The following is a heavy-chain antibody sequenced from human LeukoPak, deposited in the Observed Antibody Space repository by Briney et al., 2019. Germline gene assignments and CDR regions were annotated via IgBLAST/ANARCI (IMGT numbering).Heavy chain of an antibody. V-gene: IGHV1-2*02. Sequence: ASVKVSCKTSGYTFTGYYMHWVRQAPGQGLEWMGWINPNSGGTNYAQKFQGRVTMTRDTSISTAYMELSRLRSDDTAVYYCARAKGIAVAGTVSVWGQGTLVTVSS. CDR1: GYTFTGYY. CDR3: ARAKGIAVAGTVSV. J-gene: IGHJ4*02. D-gene: IGHD6-19*01. CDR2: INPNSGGT.